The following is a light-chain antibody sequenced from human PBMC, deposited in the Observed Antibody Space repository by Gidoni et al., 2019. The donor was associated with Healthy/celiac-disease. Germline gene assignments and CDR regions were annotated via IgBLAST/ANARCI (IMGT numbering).Light chain of an antibody. V-gene: IGKV3-15*01. Sequence: EIVMTQSPATLSVSPGQRVTLSCRASQSVRSNLAWYRQRPGQAPRLLIYGASTRATGIPARFSGSGSGTEFSLTISSLQSEDFAVYYCQQYNNWPPSYTFGQGTKLQIK. CDR3: QQYNNWPPSYT. J-gene: IGKJ2*01. CDR1: QSVRSN. CDR2: GAS.